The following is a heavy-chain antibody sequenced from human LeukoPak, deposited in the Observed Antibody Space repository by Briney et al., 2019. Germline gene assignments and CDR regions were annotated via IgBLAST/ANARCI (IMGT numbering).Heavy chain of an antibody. CDR1: GFTFSNYN. D-gene: IGHD3-22*01. CDR2: ISNEGSKK. Sequence: PGGSLRLSCAASGFTFSNYNMSWVRQAPGKGLEWVAVISNEGSKKYYADSVKGRFTISRDNSKNTLYLQMNSLRAEDTAVYYCAKTNYYDSSPVDYWGQGTLVTVSS. J-gene: IGHJ4*02. CDR3: AKTNYYDSSPVDY. V-gene: IGHV3-30*18.